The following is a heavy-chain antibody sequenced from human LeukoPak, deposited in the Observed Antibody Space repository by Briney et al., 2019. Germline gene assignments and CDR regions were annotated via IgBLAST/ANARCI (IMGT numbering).Heavy chain of an antibody. CDR2: ISSSSNYI. CDR3: ARYYDFWSSYSSYYYMDV. J-gene: IGHJ6*03. CDR1: GFTFSSYS. V-gene: IGHV3-21*01. D-gene: IGHD3-3*01. Sequence: GGSLRLSCAASGFTFSSYSMNWVRQAPGKGLEWVSSISSSSNYIYYADSVKGRVTISRDNAKNSLYLQMNSLRAEDTAVYYRARYYDFWSSYSSYYYMDVWGKGTTVTVSS.